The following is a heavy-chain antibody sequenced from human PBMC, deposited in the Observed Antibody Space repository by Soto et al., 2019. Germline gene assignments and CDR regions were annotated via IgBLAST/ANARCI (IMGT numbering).Heavy chain of an antibody. CDR3: ATHYCTRGPCYFDY. Sequence: QLQLQESGPGLVRASETLSLSCTVFGGSMSSSDYYWGWIRQPPGQGLEWIGTIYSSGTTYYSPFRKSRLTISVDTSNTHFALHLRSVTAADTAVYYCATHYCTRGPCYFDYWGQGILVTVSS. J-gene: IGHJ4*02. V-gene: IGHV4-39*01. CDR1: GGSMSSSDYY. D-gene: IGHD2-8*02. CDR2: IYSSGTT.